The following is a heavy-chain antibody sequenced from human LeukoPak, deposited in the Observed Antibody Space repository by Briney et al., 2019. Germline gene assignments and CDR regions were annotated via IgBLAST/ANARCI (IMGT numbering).Heavy chain of an antibody. J-gene: IGHJ5*02. V-gene: IGHV3-66*02. CDR1: GFTFSNYI. D-gene: IGHD4-17*01. CDR3: ARAVTVTTSYWFDP. Sequence: AGGSLRLSCAASGFTFSNYIINWVRQAPGKGLEWVSVIYSGGSTYYADSVKGRFTISRDNSKNTLYLQMNSLRAEDTAVYYCARAVTVTTSYWFDPWGQGTLVTVSS. CDR2: IYSGGST.